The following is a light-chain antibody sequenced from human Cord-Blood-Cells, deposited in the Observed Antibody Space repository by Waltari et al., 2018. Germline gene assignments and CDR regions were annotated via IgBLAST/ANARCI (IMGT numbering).Light chain of an antibody. J-gene: IGKJ1*01. CDR3: QQRYSTPT. Sequence: DIQMTQSPSSLSASVGDRVTITCRPSQSISSYLNWYQQKPGKAPKLLIYAASSLQSRVPSRFSGSGSGTDFTLTISSLQPEDFATYYCQQRYSTPTFGQGTKVEIK. V-gene: IGKV1-39*01. CDR2: AAS. CDR1: QSISSY.